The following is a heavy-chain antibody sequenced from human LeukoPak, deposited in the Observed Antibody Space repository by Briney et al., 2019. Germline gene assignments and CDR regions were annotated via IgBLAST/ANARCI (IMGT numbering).Heavy chain of an antibody. V-gene: IGHV3-11*04. CDR1: GFTFSDYY. CDR3: ASAWHLGIVVVMLDS. J-gene: IGHJ4*02. Sequence: SGGSLRLSCAASGFTFSDYYMSWIRQAPGKGLEWVSYISSSGSTIYYADSVKGRFTISRDNAKNSLYLQMNSLRVEDTAVYYCASAWHLGIVVVMLDSWGQGTLVTVSS. D-gene: IGHD3-22*01. CDR2: ISSSGSTI.